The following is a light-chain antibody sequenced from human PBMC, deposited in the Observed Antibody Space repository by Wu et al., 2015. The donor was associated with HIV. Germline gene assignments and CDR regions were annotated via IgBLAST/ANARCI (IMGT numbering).Light chain of an antibody. CDR3: QKYNTAPWT. V-gene: IGKV1-39*01. J-gene: IGKJ1*01. Sequence: DIQLTQSPSFLSASVGDRVTITCRASQSISNYLNWYQQKPGKAPKLLIYATSTLQSGVPSKFSGSGSGTDFTLTISSLQPEDVATYYCQKYNTAPWTFGQGTKVEMK. CDR1: QSISNY. CDR2: ATS.